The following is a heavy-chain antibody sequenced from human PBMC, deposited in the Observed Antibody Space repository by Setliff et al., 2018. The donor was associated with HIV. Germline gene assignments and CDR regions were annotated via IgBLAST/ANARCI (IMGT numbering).Heavy chain of an antibody. V-gene: IGHV3-21*01. J-gene: IGHJ3*02. Sequence: GGSLRLSCAASGFIFRNYNMNWVRQAPGKGLEWVSSLSSDGRYIYYADSVRGRFTISRDDAKNSLYLQMYSLRAEDTAIYYCAKLPTIYGVADSFDMWGRGTKVTVSS. CDR2: LSSDGRYI. CDR3: AKLPTIYGVADSFDM. D-gene: IGHD3-3*01. CDR1: GFIFRNYN.